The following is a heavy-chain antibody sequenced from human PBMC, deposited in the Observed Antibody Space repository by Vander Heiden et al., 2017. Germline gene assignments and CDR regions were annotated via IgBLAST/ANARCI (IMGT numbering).Heavy chain of an antibody. J-gene: IGHJ3*02. D-gene: IGHD1-26*01. V-gene: IGHV4-31*02. CDR3: ARDRRIVGATLLNDAFDI. Sequence: SRVTISVDTSKNQFSLKLSSVTAADTAVYYCARDRRIVGATLLNDAFDIWGQGTMVTVSS.